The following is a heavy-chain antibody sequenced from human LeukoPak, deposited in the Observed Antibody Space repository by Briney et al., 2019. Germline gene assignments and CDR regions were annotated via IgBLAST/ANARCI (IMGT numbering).Heavy chain of an antibody. CDR1: GFTFGDYS. J-gene: IGHJ3*02. CDR2: IRSKAYGGTT. V-gene: IGHV3-49*03. D-gene: IGHD1-26*01. Sequence: PGRSLRLSCTASGFTFGDYSMSWFRQAPGEGLEWVGFIRSKAYGGTTEYAASVKGRFITSRDDSKSIAYLQMSSLKTEDTAVYYCTRGGANRNALDIWGQGTMVTVSS. CDR3: TRGGANRNALDI.